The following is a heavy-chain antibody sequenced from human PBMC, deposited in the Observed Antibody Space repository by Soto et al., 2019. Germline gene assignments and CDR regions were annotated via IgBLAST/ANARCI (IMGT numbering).Heavy chain of an antibody. J-gene: IGHJ6*02. V-gene: IGHV4-59*01. CDR3: ARIGYSMVRGLTYYYYGMDV. Sequence: SETLSLTCTVSGGSIISYYWSWIRQPPGKGLEWIGYIYYSGSTNYNPSLKSRVTISVDTSKNQFSLKLSSVTAADTAVYYCARIGYSMVRGLTYYYYGMDVWGQGTTVTVSS. CDR2: IYYSGST. D-gene: IGHD3-10*01. CDR1: GGSIISYY.